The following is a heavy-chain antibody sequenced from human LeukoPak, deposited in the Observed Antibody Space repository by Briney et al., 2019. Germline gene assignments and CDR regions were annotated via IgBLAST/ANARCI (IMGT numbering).Heavy chain of an antibody. J-gene: IGHJ2*01. CDR2: IYYSGST. D-gene: IGHD3-22*01. V-gene: IGHV4-59*01. CDR1: GGSISSYY. Sequence: SETLSLTCTVSGGSISSYYWSWIRQPPGKGLEWIGYIYYSGSTNYNPSLKSRVTISVDTSKNQFSLKLSSVTAADTAVYYCARGRGYYDSSGYSPHWYFDLWGRGTLVTVSS. CDR3: ARGRGYYDSSGYSPHWYFDL.